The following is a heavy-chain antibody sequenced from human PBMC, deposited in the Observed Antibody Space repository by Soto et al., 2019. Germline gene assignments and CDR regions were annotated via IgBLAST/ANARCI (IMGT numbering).Heavy chain of an antibody. J-gene: IGHJ5*02. V-gene: IGHV3-11*06. CDR1: GFTFSDYY. CDR2: ISSSSSYT. D-gene: IGHD2-2*01. CDR3: ARLVVPAARSSVNWFDP. Sequence: GGSLRLSCAASGFTFSDYYMSWIRQAPGKGLEWVSYISSSSSYTNYADSVKGRFTISRDNAKNSLYLQMNSLRAEDTAVYYCARLVVPAARSSVNWFDPWGQGTLVTVSS.